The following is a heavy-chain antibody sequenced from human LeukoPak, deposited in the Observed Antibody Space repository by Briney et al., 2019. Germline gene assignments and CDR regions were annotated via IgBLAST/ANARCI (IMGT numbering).Heavy chain of an antibody. J-gene: IGHJ4*02. D-gene: IGHD3-22*01. Sequence: SVKVSCKASGGTFSSHAISWVRQAPGQGLEWMGMIIPIFVTANYPQKFQGRVTMTTHESTSTAYMELSSLRSEDTAVYYCARDGNYYDSSGYFDYWGQGTLVTVSS. CDR2: IIPIFVTA. CDR3: ARDGNYYDSSGYFDY. CDR1: GGTFSSHA. V-gene: IGHV1-69*05.